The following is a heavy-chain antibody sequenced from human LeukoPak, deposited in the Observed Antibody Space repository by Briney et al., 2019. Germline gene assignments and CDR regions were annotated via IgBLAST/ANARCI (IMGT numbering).Heavy chain of an antibody. V-gene: IGHV3-23*01. Sequence: GGSLRLSCAASGFTFSSYAMSWVRQAPGKGLEWVSAISGSGGSTYYADSVKGRFTISRDNSKNTLYLQMNSLRAEDTAVYYCARDSGSGSSVFQHWGQGTLVTVSS. J-gene: IGHJ1*01. D-gene: IGHD1-26*01. CDR2: ISGSGGST. CDR1: GFTFSSYA. CDR3: ARDSGSGSSVFQH.